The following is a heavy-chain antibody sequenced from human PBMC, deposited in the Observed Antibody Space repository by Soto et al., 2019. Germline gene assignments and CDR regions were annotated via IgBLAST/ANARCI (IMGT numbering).Heavy chain of an antibody. CDR1: GYTFTSYP. Sequence: ASVKVSCKASGYTFTSYPMHWVRQAPGQRLEWMGWINAGNGNTKYSQKFQDRVTITRDTSASTAYMELSSLRSEDAAVYYCTRDYNGLGDYWGQGTLVTVS. D-gene: IGHD1-1*01. CDR3: TRDYNGLGDY. J-gene: IGHJ4*02. CDR2: INAGNGNT. V-gene: IGHV1-3*01.